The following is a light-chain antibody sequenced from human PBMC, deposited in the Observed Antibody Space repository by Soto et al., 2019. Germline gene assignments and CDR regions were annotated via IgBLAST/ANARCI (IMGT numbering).Light chain of an antibody. V-gene: IGKV3-15*01. Sequence: EIALSQSKATMSVSPGERTTLSCRASQSVGNNLAWYQQKPGQAPRLLIYGAYTRATGIPARFSGSGSGTDFTLTISSLQSEDFAVYYCQHYNYWPPKTFGQGTNVDIK. CDR3: QHYNYWPPKT. CDR2: GAY. CDR1: QSVGNN. J-gene: IGKJ1*01.